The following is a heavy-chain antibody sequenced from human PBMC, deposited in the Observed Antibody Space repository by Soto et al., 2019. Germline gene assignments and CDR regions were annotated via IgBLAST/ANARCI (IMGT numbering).Heavy chain of an antibody. Sequence: QVQLVESGGGVVQPGRSRRLSCAASGFTFSSYGMHWVRQAPGKGLEWVAVISYDGSNKYYADSVKGRFTISRDNSKNTLYLQMNSLRAEDTAVYYCAKEPGIVGATTDAFDIWGQGTMVTVSS. CDR1: GFTFSSYG. D-gene: IGHD1-26*01. CDR2: ISYDGSNK. CDR3: AKEPGIVGATTDAFDI. V-gene: IGHV3-30*18. J-gene: IGHJ3*02.